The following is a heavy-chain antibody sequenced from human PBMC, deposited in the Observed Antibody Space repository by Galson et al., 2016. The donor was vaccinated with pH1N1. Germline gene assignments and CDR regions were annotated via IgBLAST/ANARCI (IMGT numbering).Heavy chain of an antibody. CDR2: VYWDDDK. D-gene: IGHD3-22*01. J-gene: IGHJ4*02. Sequence: PALVKPTQTLTLTCIFSGFSITNRGEAVGWIRQPPGKALEWLALVYWDDDKFYSRFLQSRLTITKDTSKNQVVLRMTNMDPVDTGTYYCAHLYYYDTSGFYRYFDYWGQGILVTVSS. CDR3: AHLYYYDTSGFYRYFDY. V-gene: IGHV2-5*02. CDR1: GFSITNRGEA.